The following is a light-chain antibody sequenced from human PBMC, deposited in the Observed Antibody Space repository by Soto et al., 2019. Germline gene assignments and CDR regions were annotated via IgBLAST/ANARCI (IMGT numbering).Light chain of an antibody. CDR1: HSVGSL. J-gene: IGKJ1*01. CDR2: FAS. V-gene: IGKV3-11*01. CDR3: QQRSARPWT. Sequence: EIVLTQSPATLSLSPGDRATLSCRASHSVGSLLAWYQQKPGQAPRLLIYFASNRATGIPPRFSGSGSGTDFTLTSDSLAPEYFALFYCQQRSARPWTFGQGTRVEIK.